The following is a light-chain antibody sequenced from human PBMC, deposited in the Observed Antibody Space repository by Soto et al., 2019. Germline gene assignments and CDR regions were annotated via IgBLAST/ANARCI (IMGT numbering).Light chain of an antibody. V-gene: IGKV1-5*03. J-gene: IGKJ1*01. CDR1: QSISNW. Sequence: DIQMTQSPSTLAASVGDRVTITCRASQSISNWLAWYQQKPGKAPKLLIFKASTLESGVPSRFSGSGSGTEFTLNISSLQPDHFATYHCQQYDTYPRTFGQGTKVDI. CDR2: KAS. CDR3: QQYDTYPRT.